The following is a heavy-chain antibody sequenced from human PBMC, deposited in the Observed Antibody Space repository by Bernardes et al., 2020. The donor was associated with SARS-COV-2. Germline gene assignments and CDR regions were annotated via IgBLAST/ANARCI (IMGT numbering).Heavy chain of an antibody. CDR2: ITPSSGDT. J-gene: IGHJ4*02. D-gene: IGHD3-10*01. CDR3: ARGPISSIDY. V-gene: IGHV1-2*02. CDR1: GYTFTLYY. Sequence: ASVKVSCKASGYTFTLYYIHWVRQAPGQGFEWMGWITPSSGDTNYAQKFQGGVTMTRDTSISTAYMELSSLRADDTAVFYCARGPISSIDYWGQGSLVTVSS.